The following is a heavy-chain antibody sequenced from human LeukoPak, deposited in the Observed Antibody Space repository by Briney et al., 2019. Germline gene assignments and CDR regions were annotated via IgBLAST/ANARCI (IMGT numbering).Heavy chain of an antibody. CDR3: VRGRGGRGNTYYFDY. CDR2: IKSNGDST. Sequence: PGGSLRLSCSASGFTFSTYTMHWVRQAPGRGLELVSTIKSNGDSTYYADSVKGRFTISRDNSKNTLDLQMNSLRAEDTAVYYCVRGRGGRGNTYYFDYWGQGTLVTVSS. V-gene: IGHV3-64*04. D-gene: IGHD2-21*01. J-gene: IGHJ4*02. CDR1: GFTFSTYT.